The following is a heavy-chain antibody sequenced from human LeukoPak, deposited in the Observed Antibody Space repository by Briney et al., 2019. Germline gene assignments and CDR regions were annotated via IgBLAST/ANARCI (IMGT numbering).Heavy chain of an antibody. V-gene: IGHV4-59*11. D-gene: IGHD6-19*01. CDR2: MYYRGST. CDR3: ARGFEHTRGWYGDLEV. CDR1: GDSISRHY. J-gene: IGHJ1*01. Sequence: PSESLSLTCTVSGDSISRHYWSWVRQSPGKGLQWIGYMYYRGSTEYNPSLESRVTISVDTSRTQFYLNLNSVTTADTAVYYCARGFEHTRGWYGDLEVWGQGTLVTVSS.